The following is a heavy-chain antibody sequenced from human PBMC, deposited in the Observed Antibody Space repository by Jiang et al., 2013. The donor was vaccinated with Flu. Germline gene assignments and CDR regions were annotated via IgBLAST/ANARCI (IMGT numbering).Heavy chain of an antibody. CDR3: ARAGTSSARYFDY. CDR1: GYSFTSYW. D-gene: IGHD6-6*01. Sequence: GAEVKKPGESLKISCKGSGYSFTSYWIGWVRQMPGTGLEWMGIIYPGDSDTRYSPSFEGQVTTSADKSTGTAYLQWSSLKASDTAMYYCARAGTSSARYFDYWGQGNLVTVSS. V-gene: IGHV5-51*03. J-gene: IGHJ4*02. CDR2: IYPGDSDT.